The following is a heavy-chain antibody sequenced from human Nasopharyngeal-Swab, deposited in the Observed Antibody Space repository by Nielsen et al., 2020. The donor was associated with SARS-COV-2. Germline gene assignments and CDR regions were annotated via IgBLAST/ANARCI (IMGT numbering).Heavy chain of an antibody. CDR3: ASVPGGYDSSGYYFDQ. J-gene: IGHJ4*02. Sequence: GESLKISCAASAFTFSGYWMNWVRQAPGKGLEWVASIKQAGSEKYYVDSVKGRFTISRDNAKNSLYLQMNSLRVEDSAVYYCASVPGGYDSSGYYFDQWGQGTLVTVSS. V-gene: IGHV3-7*01. CDR2: IKQAGSEK. D-gene: IGHD3-22*01. CDR1: AFTFSGYW.